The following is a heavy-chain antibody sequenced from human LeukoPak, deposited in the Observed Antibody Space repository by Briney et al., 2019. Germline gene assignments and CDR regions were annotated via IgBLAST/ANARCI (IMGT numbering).Heavy chain of an antibody. CDR3: AKNPYEYYFDY. CDR2: INPNSGDT. Sequence: ASVKVSCKASGYTLTGYYMHWLRQAPGQGLEWMGWINPNSGDTNYAQKFQGRVTMTRDTSISTAYKELSRLTSDDTAVYYCAKNPYEYYFDYWGQGTLVTVSS. J-gene: IGHJ4*02. V-gene: IGHV1-2*02. CDR1: GYTLTGYY. D-gene: IGHD5-12*01.